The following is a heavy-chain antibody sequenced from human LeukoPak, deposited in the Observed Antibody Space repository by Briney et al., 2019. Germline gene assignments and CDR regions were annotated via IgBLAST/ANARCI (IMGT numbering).Heavy chain of an antibody. J-gene: IGHJ5*02. V-gene: IGHV4-31*03. CDR2: IYYSGST. D-gene: IGHD2-2*01. CDR3: ARAGSSTSWVWLDP. CDR1: GGSISSGGYY. Sequence: SQPLSLPCTVSGGSISSGGYYWSWIRQHPRKGLEWIGYIYYSGSTYYNPSLKSRVTISADTSKNQFSLKLSSVTAADTAVYYCARAGSSTSWVWLDPWGQGTLVTVSS.